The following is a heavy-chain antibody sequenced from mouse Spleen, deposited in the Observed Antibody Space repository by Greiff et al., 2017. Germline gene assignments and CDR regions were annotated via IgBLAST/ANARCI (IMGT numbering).Heavy chain of an antibody. Sequence: VQLKESGGGLVKPGGSLKLSCAASGFTFSSYAMSWVRQTPEKRLEWVATISSGGSYTYYPDSVKGRFTISRDNAKNTLYLQMSSLRSEDTAMYYCARRDGYWYFDVWGAGTTVTVSS. V-gene: IGHV5-9-3*01. CDR1: GFTFSSYA. D-gene: IGHD2-3*01. CDR2: ISSGGSYT. J-gene: IGHJ1*01. CDR3: ARRDGYWYFDV.